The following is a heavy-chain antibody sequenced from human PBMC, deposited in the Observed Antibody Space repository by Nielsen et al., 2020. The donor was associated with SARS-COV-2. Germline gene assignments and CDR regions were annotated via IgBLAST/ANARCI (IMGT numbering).Heavy chain of an antibody. D-gene: IGHD1-26*01. CDR1: GFTFTSSA. CDR3: AADPDSGSYYLLGYYYYGMDV. J-gene: IGHJ6*02. Sequence: SVKVSCKASGFTFTSSAVQWVRQARGQRLEWIGWIVVGSGNTNYAQKFQERVTITRDMSTSTAYMELSSLRSEDTAVYYCAADPDSGSYYLLGYYYYGMDVWGQGTTVTVSS. CDR2: IVVGSGNT. V-gene: IGHV1-58*01.